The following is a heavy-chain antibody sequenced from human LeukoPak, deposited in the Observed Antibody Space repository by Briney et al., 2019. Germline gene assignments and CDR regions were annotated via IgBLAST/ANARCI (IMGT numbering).Heavy chain of an antibody. Sequence: GGSLRLSCAASGFTFSYYYMSWIRQAPGKGLEWVSYISSSGSTIYYADSVKGRFTISRDNAKNSLYLQMNSLRAEDTAVYYCAREWGSSKMEDAFDIWGQGTMVTVSS. J-gene: IGHJ3*02. CDR1: GFTFSYYY. D-gene: IGHD6-6*01. CDR2: ISSSGSTI. V-gene: IGHV3-11*04. CDR3: AREWGSSKMEDAFDI.